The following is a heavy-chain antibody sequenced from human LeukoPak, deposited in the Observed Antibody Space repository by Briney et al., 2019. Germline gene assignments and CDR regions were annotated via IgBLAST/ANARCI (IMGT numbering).Heavy chain of an antibody. D-gene: IGHD3-22*01. V-gene: IGHV3-53*01. CDR2: IYSGGNT. CDR1: GFSVSNYY. CDR3: ARCYYDGSGFYYYFDY. J-gene: IGHJ4*02. Sequence: GGSLSLSCAASGFSVSNYYMSWVRQAPGKGLEWVSVIYSGGNTYYTDSVKGRFTISRDNTKNTVSLQMGSLRGEDTAVYSCARCYYDGSGFYYYFDYWGQGTLVTVSS.